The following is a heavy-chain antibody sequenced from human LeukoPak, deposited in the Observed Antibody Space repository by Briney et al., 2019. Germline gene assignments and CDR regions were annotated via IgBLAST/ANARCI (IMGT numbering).Heavy chain of an antibody. CDR3: AKRGVVIRAVIIVGFHKEAYYFDY. CDR1: GITLSNYG. J-gene: IGHJ4*02. Sequence: GGSLGLSCAVSGITLSNYGMSWVRQAPGKGLEWGAGISDRGGSTNYADSVGGRFTISRDHPKNTLYLIMTSLRAEDTAVYFCAKRGVVIRAVIIVGFHKEAYYFDYWGQGALVTVSS. V-gene: IGHV3-23*01. CDR2: ISDRGGST. D-gene: IGHD3-10*01.